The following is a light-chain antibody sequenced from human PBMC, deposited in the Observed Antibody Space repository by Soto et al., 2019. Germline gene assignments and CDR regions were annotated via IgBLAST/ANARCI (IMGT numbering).Light chain of an antibody. CDR2: LNSDGSH. CDR1: SGHSNYA. Sequence: QPVLTQSPSASASLGASVKLTCTLSSGHSNYAIAWHQQQSEKGPRYLMKLNSDGSHSKVDGIPDRFSGSSSGAERYLTISSLQSEDEADYYCQTWGSGIVVFGGGTKVTVL. CDR3: QTWGSGIVV. J-gene: IGLJ2*01. V-gene: IGLV4-69*01.